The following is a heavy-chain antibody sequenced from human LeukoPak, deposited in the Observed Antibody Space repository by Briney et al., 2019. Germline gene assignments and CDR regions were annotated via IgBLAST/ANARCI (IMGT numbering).Heavy chain of an antibody. J-gene: IGHJ6*02. Sequence: GGSLRLSCAASGFTFSDSWMSWVRQAPGKGLEWVANMNQDGSEKGYVDSVKGRFTISRDNARNSLYLQMSSLRPEDTAVYYCATYTHWVAGDVWGQGTTVTVSS. CDR3: ATYTHWVAGDV. D-gene: IGHD3-16*01. CDR2: MNQDGSEK. CDR1: GFTFSDSW. V-gene: IGHV3-7*01.